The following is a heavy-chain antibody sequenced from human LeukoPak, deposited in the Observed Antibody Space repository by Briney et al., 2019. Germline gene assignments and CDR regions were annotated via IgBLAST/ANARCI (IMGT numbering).Heavy chain of an antibody. J-gene: IGHJ6*03. CDR2: IYYSGST. D-gene: IGHD3-3*01. Sequence: SQTLSLTCTVSGGSISSRDYYWSWIRQPPGKGLEWIGYIYYSGSTYYNPSLKSRVTISVDTSKNQFSLKLSSVTAADTAVYYCATMPPYYDFWSGYYKGDYYYYMDVWGKGTTVTVSS. V-gene: IGHV4-30-4*08. CDR3: ATMPPYYDFWSGYYKGDYYYYMDV. CDR1: GGSISSRDYY.